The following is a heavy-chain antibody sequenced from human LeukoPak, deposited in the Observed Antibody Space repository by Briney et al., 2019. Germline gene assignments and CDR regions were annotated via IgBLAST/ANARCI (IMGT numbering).Heavy chain of an antibody. J-gene: IGHJ1*01. D-gene: IGHD3-22*01. V-gene: IGHV4-38-2*02. CDR2: IYHSGST. CDR3: ARVVQSTDSSGFYLPEYFQH. Sequence: PSETLSLTCTVSGYSISSGYHWGWIRPPPGKGLEWIGSIYHSGSTYYNPSLKSRVTISVDTSKNQFSLKLSSVTAADTAVYYCARVVQSTDSSGFYLPEYFQHWGQGTLVTVSS. CDR1: GYSISSGYH.